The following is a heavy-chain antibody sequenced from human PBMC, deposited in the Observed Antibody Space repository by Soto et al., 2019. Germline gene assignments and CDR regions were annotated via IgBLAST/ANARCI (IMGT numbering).Heavy chain of an antibody. CDR2: ISYDGSNK. Sequence: GGSLRLSCAASGFTFSSYGMHWVRQAPGKGLEWVAVISYDGSNKYYADSVKGRFTISRDNSKNTLYLQMNSLRAEDTAVYYCAKPRIAVAVDFDYWGQGTLVTVSS. D-gene: IGHD6-19*01. CDR1: GFTFSSYG. J-gene: IGHJ4*02. V-gene: IGHV3-30*18. CDR3: AKPRIAVAVDFDY.